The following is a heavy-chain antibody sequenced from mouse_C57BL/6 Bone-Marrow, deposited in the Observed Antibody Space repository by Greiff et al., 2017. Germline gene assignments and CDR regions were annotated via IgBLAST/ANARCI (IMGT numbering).Heavy chain of an antibody. CDR3: ARSESNYRDY. Sequence: QVQLKESGAELASPGASVKMSCKASGYTFTSYTMHWVKQRPGQGLDWIGYINPSSGYTKYNQKFKDKATLTADKSSSTAYMQLSSLTSEDSAVYYCARSESNYRDYWGQGTTLTVSS. J-gene: IGHJ2*01. D-gene: IGHD2-5*01. CDR1: GYTFTSYT. CDR2: INPSSGYT. V-gene: IGHV1-4*01.